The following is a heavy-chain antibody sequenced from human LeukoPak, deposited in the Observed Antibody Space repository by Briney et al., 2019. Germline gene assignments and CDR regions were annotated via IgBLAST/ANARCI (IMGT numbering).Heavy chain of an antibody. D-gene: IGHD3-16*01. CDR2: IYSGGST. CDR3: ARGGGARYFDY. V-gene: IGHV3-53*01. Sequence: PGGSLRLSCAASGFTVSSNYVSWVRQAPGKGLEWVSVIYSGGSTYYADSVKGRFTISRDNSKNTLYLQMNSLRAGDTAVYYCARGGGARYFDYWGQGTLVTVSS. CDR1: GFTVSSNY. J-gene: IGHJ4*02.